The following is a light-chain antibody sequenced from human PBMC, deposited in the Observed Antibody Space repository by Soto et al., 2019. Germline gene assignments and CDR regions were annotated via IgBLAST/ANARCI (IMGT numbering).Light chain of an antibody. V-gene: IGKV3-11*01. CDR2: DAT. J-gene: IGKJ4*01. CDR3: QQLNSYLLT. CDR1: QSVGSY. Sequence: EIVLTQSPATLSLSPGERATLSFRASQSVGSYLAWLQQKPGQAPRLLIYDATNRATGIPARFNGSGSGTDFTLTISRLEPEDFATYYCQQLNSYLLTFGGGTKVDI.